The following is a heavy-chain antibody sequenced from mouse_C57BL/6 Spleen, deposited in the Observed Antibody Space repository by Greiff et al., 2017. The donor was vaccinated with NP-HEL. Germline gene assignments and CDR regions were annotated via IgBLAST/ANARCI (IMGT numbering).Heavy chain of an antibody. Sequence: QVQLQQSGPELVKPGASVKISCKASGYAFSSSWMNWVKQRPGKGLEWIGRIYPGDGDTNYNGKFKGKATLTADKSSSTAYMQLSSLTSEDSAVYFCARSKDLYYEDAMDYWGQGTSVTVSS. V-gene: IGHV1-82*01. CDR1: GYAFSSSW. J-gene: IGHJ4*01. CDR3: ARSKDLYYEDAMDY. D-gene: IGHD2-4*01. CDR2: IYPGDGDT.